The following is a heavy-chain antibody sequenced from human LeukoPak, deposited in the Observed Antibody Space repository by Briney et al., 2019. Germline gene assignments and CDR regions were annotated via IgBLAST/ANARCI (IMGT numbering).Heavy chain of an antibody. CDR1: GGSISSSSYY. D-gene: IGHD2-15*01. CDR2: INHSGST. V-gene: IGHV4-39*07. CDR3: AAGTGYCSGGSCYPYYFDY. J-gene: IGHJ4*02. Sequence: SETLSLTCTVSGGSISSSSYYWGWIRQPPGKGLEWIGEINHSGSTNYNPSLKSRVTISVDTSKNQFSLKLSSVTAADTAVYYCAAGTGYCSGGSCYPYYFDYWGQGTLVTVSS.